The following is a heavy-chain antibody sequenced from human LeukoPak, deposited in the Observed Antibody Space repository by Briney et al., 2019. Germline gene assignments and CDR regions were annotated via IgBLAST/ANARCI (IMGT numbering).Heavy chain of an antibody. V-gene: IGHV4-38-2*01. CDR2: IYHTGSP. J-gene: IGHJ4*02. CDR3: VLGSGTYYRGAVFDY. Sequence: SETLSLTCSVSDYSINSGYYWGWIRQPPGKGLEWIGSIYHTGSPYYNSSLKSRVTISVDTSKNDFSLKLSSVTAADTAVYYCVLGSGTYYRGAVFDYWGQGTLVIVSS. D-gene: IGHD3-10*02. CDR1: DYSINSGYY.